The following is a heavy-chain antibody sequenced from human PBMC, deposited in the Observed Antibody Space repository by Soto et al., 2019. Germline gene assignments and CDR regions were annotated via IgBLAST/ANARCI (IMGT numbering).Heavy chain of an antibody. J-gene: IGHJ5*02. CDR3: ATSYDSGFDP. Sequence: GASVKVSCKASGYSFSTYDISWLRQAPGQVPEWMGRISPKNGNTNYAQNFQDRVTMTADTSSSTAYMELRGLRSDDTAKYYCATSYDSGFDPWGQGTLVTVSS. V-gene: IGHV1-18*04. CDR2: ISPKNGNT. CDR1: GYSFSTYD. D-gene: IGHD3-3*01.